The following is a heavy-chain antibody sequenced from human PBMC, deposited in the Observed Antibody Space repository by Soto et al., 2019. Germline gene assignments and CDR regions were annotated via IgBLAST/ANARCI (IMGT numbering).Heavy chain of an antibody. J-gene: IGHJ4*02. CDR2: IYYSGYT. V-gene: IGHV4-61*01. Sequence: SETLSLTCTVSGGSVSSGSYYWSWIRQPPGKGLEWIGYIYYSGYTKYNPSLKSRVTISVNTSKSQFSLKLNSVTAADTAVYYCARGGTVVNFNYWGQGTLVTVSS. CDR3: ARGGTVVNFNY. D-gene: IGHD2-21*01. CDR1: GGSVSSGSYY.